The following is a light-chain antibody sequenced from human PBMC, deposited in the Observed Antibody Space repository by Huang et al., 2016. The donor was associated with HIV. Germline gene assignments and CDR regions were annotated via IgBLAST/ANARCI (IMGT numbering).Light chain of an antibody. J-gene: IGKJ1*01. CDR1: QNVDSN. CDR3: QNYYYWPSPT. Sequence: EIVMTQSPATLSVSPGERATLSCRAGQNVDSNLAWYQQNPGQAPRPLIYGASARATGSPARLSGGGSGTEFTLIINSLQSEDFGVYYCQNYYYWPSPTFGQGTKVEI. V-gene: IGKV3-15*01. CDR2: GAS.